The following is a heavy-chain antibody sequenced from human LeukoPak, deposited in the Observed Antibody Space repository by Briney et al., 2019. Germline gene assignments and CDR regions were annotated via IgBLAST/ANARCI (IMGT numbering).Heavy chain of an antibody. V-gene: IGHV1-2*02. CDR1: GYTFTGYY. CDR2: INPNSGGT. J-gene: IGHJ5*02. D-gene: IGHD6-13*01. CDR3: ARVYSSSWYWFDP. Sequence: GASVKVSCKASGYTFTGYYMHWVRQAPGQGLEWMGWINPNSGGTNYAQKFQGRVTMTRDTSISTAYMELSRLRSDDTAVYYCARVYSSSWYWFDPWGQGTLVTVSS.